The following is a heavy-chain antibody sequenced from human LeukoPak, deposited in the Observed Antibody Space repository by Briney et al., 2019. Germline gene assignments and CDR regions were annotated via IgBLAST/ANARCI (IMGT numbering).Heavy chain of an antibody. D-gene: IGHD5-18*01. CDR3: ARWMDTAMVGRGENWFDP. Sequence: SVKVSCKASGGTFSSYAVSWVRQAPGQGLEWMGGIIPIFGTANYAQKFQGRVTITTDESTSTAYMELSSLRSEDTAVYYCARWMDTAMVGRGENWFDPWGQGTLVTVSS. CDR1: GGTFSSYA. CDR2: IIPIFGTA. J-gene: IGHJ5*02. V-gene: IGHV1-69*05.